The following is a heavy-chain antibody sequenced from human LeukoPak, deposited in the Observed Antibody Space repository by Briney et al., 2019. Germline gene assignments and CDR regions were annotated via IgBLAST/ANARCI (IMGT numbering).Heavy chain of an antibody. J-gene: IGHJ5*02. D-gene: IGHD3-10*01. CDR1: GGSFSGYY. Sequence: SETLSLTCAIYGGSFSGYYWSWIRQPPGKGLEWIGEINHSGSTNYNPSLKSRVTISVDTSKNQFSLKLSSVTAADTAVYYCARGLMVRGVIITSWFDPWGQGTLVTVSS. V-gene: IGHV4-34*01. CDR2: INHSGST. CDR3: ARGLMVRGVIITSWFDP.